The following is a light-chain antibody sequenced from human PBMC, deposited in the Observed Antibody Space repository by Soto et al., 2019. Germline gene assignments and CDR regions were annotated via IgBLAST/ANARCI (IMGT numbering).Light chain of an antibody. V-gene: IGKV3-20*01. CDR3: QQYGSSGT. CDR1: QSGSNNY. CDR2: GAS. Sequence: LTQSPGTLSLSTGERATLCCRASQSGSNNYLAWYQQKPGQAPRLLIYGASNRATGIPDRFSGSGSGTDFTLTISRLEPEDFAVYYCQQYGSSGTFGQGTKVDIK. J-gene: IGKJ1*01.